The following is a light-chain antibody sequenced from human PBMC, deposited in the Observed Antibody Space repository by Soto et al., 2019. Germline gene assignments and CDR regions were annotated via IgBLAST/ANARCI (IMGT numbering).Light chain of an antibody. V-gene: IGKV3-11*01. CDR3: QQRSNWFT. CDR2: GAS. CDR1: QSVSSN. Sequence: EIVMTQSPATLSVSPGERATLSCRASQSVSSNLAWYQQKPGQAPRLLIYGASTRATGIPARFSGSGSGTDFTLTISSLEPEDFAVYYCQQRSNWFTFGQGTRLEN. J-gene: IGKJ5*01.